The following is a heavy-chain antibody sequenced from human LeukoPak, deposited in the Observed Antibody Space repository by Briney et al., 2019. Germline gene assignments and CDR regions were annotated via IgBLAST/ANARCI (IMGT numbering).Heavy chain of an antibody. CDR3: VRGQSILWWRGDY. D-gene: IGHD2-21*01. Sequence: GGSLRLSCAASGFTFSSYSMNWVRQAPGKGLEWVSSISSSSSYIYYADSVKGRFTISRDNAKNSLYLQMNSLRAEDTAVYYCVRGQSILWWRGDYWGQGTLVTVSS. V-gene: IGHV3-21*01. CDR2: ISSSSSYI. J-gene: IGHJ4*02. CDR1: GFTFSSYS.